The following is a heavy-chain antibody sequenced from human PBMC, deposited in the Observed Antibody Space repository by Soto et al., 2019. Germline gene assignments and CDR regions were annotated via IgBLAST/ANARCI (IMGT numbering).Heavy chain of an antibody. Sequence: LRLSCAASVFTFSSYAIHCAYQASGKGLQWAPANGTAGDTYYPGSVKGRFSISRENAKSSLYLQMNSLRAGDTAVYYCARDFRLAAAGLRYYYYGMDVWGQGTTVTVSS. V-gene: IGHV3-13*01. CDR2: NGTAGDT. J-gene: IGHJ6*02. CDR3: ARDFRLAAAGLRYYYYGMDV. CDR1: VFTFSSYA. D-gene: IGHD6-13*01.